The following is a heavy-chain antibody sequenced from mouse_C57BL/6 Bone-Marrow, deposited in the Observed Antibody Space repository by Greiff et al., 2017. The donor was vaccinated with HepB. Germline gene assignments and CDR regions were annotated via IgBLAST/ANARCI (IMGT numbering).Heavy chain of an antibody. Sequence: QVQLKQPGAELVKPGASVKLSCKASGYTFTSYWMHWVKQRPGRGLEWIGRIDPNSGGTKYNEKFKSKATLTVDKPSSTAYMQLSSLTSEDSAVYYCAREEGYDYDVGGYAMDYWGQGTSVTVSS. CDR3: AREEGYDYDVGGYAMDY. J-gene: IGHJ4*01. D-gene: IGHD2-4*01. CDR2: IDPNSGGT. CDR1: GYTFTSYW. V-gene: IGHV1-72*01.